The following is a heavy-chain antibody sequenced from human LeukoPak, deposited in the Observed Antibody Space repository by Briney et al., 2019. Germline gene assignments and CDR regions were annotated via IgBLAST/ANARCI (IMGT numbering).Heavy chain of an antibody. CDR2: IYHSGTT. V-gene: IGHV4-4*02. J-gene: IGHJ5*02. D-gene: IGHD3-3*01. CDR3: ARSAGYYDFWSGYFGLNNWFDP. Sequence: SGTLYLTCAVSGGSISSSNWWSWVRQPPGKGLEWIGEIYHSGTTNYNPSLKSRVTISVDKSKNQFSLKLSSVTAADTAVYYCARSAGYYDFWSGYFGLNNWFDPWGQGTLVTVSS. CDR1: GGSISSSNW.